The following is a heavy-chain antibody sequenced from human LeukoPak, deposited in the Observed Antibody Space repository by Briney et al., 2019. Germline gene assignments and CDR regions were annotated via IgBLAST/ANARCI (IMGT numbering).Heavy chain of an antibody. J-gene: IGHJ6*02. Sequence: PSETLSLTCAVYGGSFSGYYWSWIRQPPGKGLEWIGEINHSGSTNYNPSLKSRVTISVDTSKNQFSLKLSSVTTADTAVYHCARGRSLPYYYYYGMDVWGQGTTVTVSS. CDR3: ARGRSLPYYYYYGMDV. CDR1: GGSFSGYY. V-gene: IGHV4-34*01. CDR2: INHSGST.